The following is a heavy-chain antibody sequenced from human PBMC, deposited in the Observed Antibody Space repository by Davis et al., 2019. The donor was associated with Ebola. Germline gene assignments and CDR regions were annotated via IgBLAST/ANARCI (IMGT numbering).Heavy chain of an antibody. CDR1: GGSISSYY. CDR2: IYYSGST. CDR3: ARHEGYCSSTSCSNWFDP. D-gene: IGHD2-2*01. J-gene: IGHJ5*02. V-gene: IGHV4-59*08. Sequence: MPSETLSLTCTVSGGSISSYYWSWIRQPPGRGLEGIGYIYYSGSTNYNPSLKSRVTRSVDTSKNQFSLKLSSVTAADTAVYYCARHEGYCSSTSCSNWFDPWGQGTLVTVSS.